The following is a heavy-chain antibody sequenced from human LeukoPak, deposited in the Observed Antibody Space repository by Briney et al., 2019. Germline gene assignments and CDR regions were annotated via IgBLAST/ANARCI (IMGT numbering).Heavy chain of an antibody. D-gene: IGHD6-19*01. CDR3: ARPTGYSSGWYGPVYFDY. V-gene: IGHV5-51*01. Sequence: GESMKISCKCSGYSFTSYLIGWVRQMPGKGLEWMGISYPGDSDTRYSPPFQGQVTISADKSISTASLQWSSLKASDPAMYYCARPTGYSSGWYGPVYFDYWGQGTLVTVSS. CDR1: GYSFTSYL. CDR2: SYPGDSDT. J-gene: IGHJ4*02.